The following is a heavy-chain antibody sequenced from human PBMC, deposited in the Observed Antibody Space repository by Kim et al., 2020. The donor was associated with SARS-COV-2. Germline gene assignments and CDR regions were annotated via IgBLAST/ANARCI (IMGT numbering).Heavy chain of an antibody. CDR2: INTNTGNP. J-gene: IGHJ6*02. D-gene: IGHD1-26*01. CDR3: ARAWEWEPNYYYYGMDV. Sequence: ASVKVSCKASGYTFTSYAMNWVRQAPGQGLEWMGWINTNTGNPTYAQGFTGRFVFSLDTSVSTAYLQISSLKAEDTAVYYCARAWEWEPNYYYYGMDVWGQGTTVTVSS. CDR1: GYTFTSYA. V-gene: IGHV7-4-1*02.